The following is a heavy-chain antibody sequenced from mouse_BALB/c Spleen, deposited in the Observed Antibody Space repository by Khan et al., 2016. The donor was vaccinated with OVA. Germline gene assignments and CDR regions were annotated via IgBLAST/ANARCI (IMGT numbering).Heavy chain of an antibody. V-gene: IGHV9-2-1*01. J-gene: IGHJ1*01. CDR2: INTETGEP. D-gene: IGHD2-14*01. CDR3: AKGYVWYFDV. CDR1: DYTFTDYS. Sequence: QIQLVQSGPELKKPGETVKISCKASDYTFTDYSMHWVKQAPGKGLKWMGWINTETGEPKFADDFKGRFAFSLETSASTAYLLINNLKNEDSATYFCAKGYVWYFDVWGAGTTVTVSS.